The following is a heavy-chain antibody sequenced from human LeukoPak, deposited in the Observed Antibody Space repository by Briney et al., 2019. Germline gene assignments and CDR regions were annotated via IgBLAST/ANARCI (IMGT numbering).Heavy chain of an antibody. Sequence: GGSLRLSCAASGFTFSSYSMNWVRQARGKGLEWVSSISSSSSYIYYADSVKGRFTISRDNAKNSLYLQMNSLRAEDTAVYYCARDGPNYYYGMDVWGQGTTVTVSS. CDR1: GFTFSSYS. CDR2: ISSSSSYI. CDR3: ARDGPNYYYGMDV. J-gene: IGHJ6*02. V-gene: IGHV3-21*01.